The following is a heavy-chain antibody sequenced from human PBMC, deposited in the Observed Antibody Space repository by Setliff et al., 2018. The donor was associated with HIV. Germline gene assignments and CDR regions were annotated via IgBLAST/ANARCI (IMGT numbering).Heavy chain of an antibody. CDR1: TFSVSEYA. Sequence: PGGSLRLSCAASTFSVSEYAMSWVRQAPGKGLEWVSAVSSSSYYIYYADSVRGRFTISRDNYKNTLYLQMNSLRPEDTAVYYCARDSPLSHFDYWGQGILVTVSS. CDR2: VSSSSYYI. J-gene: IGHJ4*02. CDR3: ARDSPLSHFDY. V-gene: IGHV3-23*01.